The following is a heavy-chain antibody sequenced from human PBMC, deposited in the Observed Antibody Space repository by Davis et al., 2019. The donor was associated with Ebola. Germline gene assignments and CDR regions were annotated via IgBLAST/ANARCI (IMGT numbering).Heavy chain of an antibody. CDR3: ARLRDIVVVATREGYFDY. Sequence: GESLKISCKGSGYSFTSYWIGWVRQMPGKGLEWMGIIYPGDSDTRYSPSFQGQVTISADKSISTAYLQWSSLKASDTAMYYCARLRDIVVVATREGYFDYWGQGTLVTVSS. D-gene: IGHD2-15*01. V-gene: IGHV5-51*01. CDR2: IYPGDSDT. J-gene: IGHJ4*02. CDR1: GYSFTSYW.